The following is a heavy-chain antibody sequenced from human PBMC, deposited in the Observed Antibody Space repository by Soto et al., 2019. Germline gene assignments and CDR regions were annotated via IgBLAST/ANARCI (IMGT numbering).Heavy chain of an antibody. D-gene: IGHD3-3*01. Sequence: ASVKVSCKASGYTFTSYDINWVRQATGQGLEWMGWMNPNSGNTGYAQKFQDRVTMTRNTSISTAYMELSSLRSEDTAVYYCARARYPWDDFWSGYSKAAFDIWGQGTMVTVSS. CDR3: ARARYPWDDFWSGYSKAAFDI. J-gene: IGHJ3*02. V-gene: IGHV1-8*01. CDR1: GYTFTSYD. CDR2: MNPNSGNT.